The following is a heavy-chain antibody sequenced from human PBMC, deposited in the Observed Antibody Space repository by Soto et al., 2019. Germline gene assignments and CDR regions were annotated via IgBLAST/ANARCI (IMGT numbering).Heavy chain of an antibody. D-gene: IGHD6-19*01. V-gene: IGHV1-18*01. CDR3: VRVQWPNNWFDP. CDR1: GYTFTSYG. CDR2: ISAYNGNT. Sequence: KETPASVKVSCKASGYTFTSYGISWVRQAPGQGLEWMGWISAYNGNTNYAQKLQGRVTMTTDTSTSTAYMELRSLRSDDTAVYYCVRVQWPNNWFDPWGQGTLVTVSS. J-gene: IGHJ5*02.